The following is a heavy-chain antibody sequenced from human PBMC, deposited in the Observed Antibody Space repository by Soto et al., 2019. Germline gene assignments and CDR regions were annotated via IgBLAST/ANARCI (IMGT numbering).Heavy chain of an antibody. D-gene: IGHD6-6*01. CDR1: GGSFSGYF. CDR3: ARGGIAARILDY. V-gene: IGHV4-34*01. CDR2: INHSGST. J-gene: IGHJ4*02. Sequence: SETLSLTCVDYGGSFSGYFWSWIRQPPGKGLEWIGEINHSGSTNYNPSLKSRVTISIDTSKNQFSLKLSSVTAADTAVYYCARGGIAARILDYWGQGTLVTVSS.